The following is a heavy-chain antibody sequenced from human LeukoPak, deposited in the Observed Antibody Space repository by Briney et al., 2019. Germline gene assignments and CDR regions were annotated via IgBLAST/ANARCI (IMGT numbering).Heavy chain of an antibody. D-gene: IGHD3-10*01. CDR3: ARGDYYGSGSYYSHYFYMDV. CDR2: INSDGSST. CDR1: GFTFSSYA. J-gene: IGHJ6*03. V-gene: IGHV3-74*01. Sequence: RPGGSLRLSCAASGFTFSSYAMHWVRQAPGKGLVWVSRINSDGSSTSYADSVKGRFTISRDNAKNTLYLQMNSLRAEDTAVYYCARGDYYGSGSYYSHYFYMDVWGKGTTVTVSS.